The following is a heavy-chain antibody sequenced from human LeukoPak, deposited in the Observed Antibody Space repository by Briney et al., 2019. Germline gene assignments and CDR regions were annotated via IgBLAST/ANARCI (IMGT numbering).Heavy chain of an antibody. V-gene: IGHV4-59*01. J-gene: IGHJ4*02. Sequence: PSETLSLTCTVSGGSISSYYWSWIRQPPGKGLEWIGYIYYSGSTNYNPSLKSRVTISVDTSKNQFSLKLSSVTAADTAVYYCARXGGXRFRQGGLFDYWGQGTLVTVSS. CDR2: IYYSGST. CDR1: GGSISSYY. CDR3: ARXGGXRFRQGGLFDY. D-gene: IGHD5-12*01.